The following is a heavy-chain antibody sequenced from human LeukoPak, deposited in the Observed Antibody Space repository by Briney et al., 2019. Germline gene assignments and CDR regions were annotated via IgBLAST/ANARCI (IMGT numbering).Heavy chain of an antibody. CDR2: IYSGGGT. J-gene: IGHJ4*02. CDR3: AKGHVRGVKLETFDY. D-gene: IGHD3-16*01. V-gene: IGHV3-66*01. CDR1: RFTVSSNY. Sequence: GGSLRLSCAASRFTVSSNYMSWVRQAPGKGLEWVSIIYSGGGTYYADSVKGRFTISRDNSKNTLYLQMNSLRAEDTAVYYCAKGHVRGVKLETFDYWGPGTLVTVSS.